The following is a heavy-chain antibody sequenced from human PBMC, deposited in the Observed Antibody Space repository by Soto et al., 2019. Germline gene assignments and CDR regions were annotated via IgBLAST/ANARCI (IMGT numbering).Heavy chain of an antibody. CDR3: AVGATPYYYYGMDV. CDR2: IYYSGST. J-gene: IGHJ6*02. CDR1: GGSISSSSYY. D-gene: IGHD1-26*01. V-gene: IGHV4-39*01. Sequence: SETLSLTCTVSGGSISSSSYYWGWIRQPPGKGLEWIGSIYYSGSTYYNPSLKSRVTISVDTSKNQFSLKLSSVTAADTAVYYCAVGATPYYYYGMDVWGQGTTVT.